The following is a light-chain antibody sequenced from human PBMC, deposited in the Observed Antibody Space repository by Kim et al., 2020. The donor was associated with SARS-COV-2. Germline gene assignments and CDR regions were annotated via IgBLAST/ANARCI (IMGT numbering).Light chain of an antibody. CDR3: QQYYSDWT. V-gene: IGKV1-5*03. CDR1: QSISSW. CDR2: KAS. Sequence: YASVGDRVTITGRASQSISSWLAWYQQKPGKAPKLLIYKASSLESGVPSRFSGSGSGTEFTLTISSLQAEDFATYFCQQYYSDWTFGQGTKVDIK. J-gene: IGKJ1*01.